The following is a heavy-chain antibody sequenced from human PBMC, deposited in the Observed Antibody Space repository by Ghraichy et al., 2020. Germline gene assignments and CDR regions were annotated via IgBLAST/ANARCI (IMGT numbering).Heavy chain of an antibody. CDR2: INHSGST. D-gene: IGHD3-10*01. Sequence: SETLSLTCAVYGGSFSGYYWSWVRQPPGKGLEWIGEINHSGSTNYNPSLKSRVTISVDTSKNQFSLKLSSVTAADTAVYYCAAFGELSIISQTFDYWGQGTLVTVSS. J-gene: IGHJ4*02. CDR3: AAFGELSIISQTFDY. CDR1: GGSFSGYY. V-gene: IGHV4-34*01.